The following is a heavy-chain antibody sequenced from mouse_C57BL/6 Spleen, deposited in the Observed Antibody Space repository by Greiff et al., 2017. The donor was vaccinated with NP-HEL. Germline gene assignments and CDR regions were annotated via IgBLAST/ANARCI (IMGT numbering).Heavy chain of an antibody. Sequence: QVQLQQSGAELVRPGTSVKVSCKASGYAFTNYLIEWVKQRPGQGLEWIGVINPGSGGTNYNEKFKGKATLTADKSSSTAYMQLSSLTSEDSAVYFCARSYDGVDYWGQGTTLTVSS. J-gene: IGHJ2*01. D-gene: IGHD2-3*01. V-gene: IGHV1-54*01. CDR1: GYAFTNYL. CDR2: INPGSGGT. CDR3: ARSYDGVDY.